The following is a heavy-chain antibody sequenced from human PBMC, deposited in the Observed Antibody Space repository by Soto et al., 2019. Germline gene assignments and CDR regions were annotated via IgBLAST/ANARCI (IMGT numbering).Heavy chain of an antibody. V-gene: IGHV3-9*01. CDR3: AKDIANRVLGGYDYIWGSYRPPPSYFDY. Sequence: PGGSLRLSCAASGFTFSSYAMHWVRQAPGKGLEWVSGISWNSGSIGYADSVKGRFTISRDNAKNSLYLQMNSLRAEDTALYYCAKDIANRVLGGYDYIWGSYRPPPSYFDYWGQGTLVTVSS. J-gene: IGHJ4*02. CDR1: GFTFSSYA. CDR2: ISWNSGSI. D-gene: IGHD3-16*02.